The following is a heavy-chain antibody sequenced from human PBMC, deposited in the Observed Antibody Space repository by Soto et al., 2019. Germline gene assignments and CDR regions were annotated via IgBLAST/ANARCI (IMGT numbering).Heavy chain of an antibody. CDR1: GFTFTTYA. CDR3: AKDLSWNPAEYNWFDP. CDR2: ISDGGDST. D-gene: IGHD1-1*01. J-gene: IGHJ5*02. V-gene: IGHV3-23*01. Sequence: GGSLRLSCVVSGFTFTTYAMSWVRQAPGKGLEWVSTISDGGDSTYYADSVKGRITISRDNSKSTLYLQMNSLRAEDTAIYYCAKDLSWNPAEYNWFDPWGQGTLVTVSS.